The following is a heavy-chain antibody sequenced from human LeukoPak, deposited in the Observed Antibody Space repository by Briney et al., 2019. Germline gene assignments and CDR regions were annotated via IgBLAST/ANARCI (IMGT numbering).Heavy chain of an antibody. CDR1: GGSISSSSW. CDR2: IYDGGST. Sequence: SETLSLTCAVSGGSISSSSWWTWVRQSPGKGLEWIAEIYDGGSTNYNPSLNSRVTISLEKSKNQFSLKLTSVTPADTAVYYCARGELDYDFWSGYYSPPDYWGQGTLVTVSS. CDR3: ARGELDYDFWSGYYSPPDY. D-gene: IGHD3-3*01. V-gene: IGHV4-4*02. J-gene: IGHJ4*02.